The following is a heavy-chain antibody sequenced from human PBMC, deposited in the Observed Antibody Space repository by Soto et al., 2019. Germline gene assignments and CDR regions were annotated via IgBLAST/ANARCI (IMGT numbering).Heavy chain of an antibody. J-gene: IGHJ6*02. CDR1: GYSFTSYW. Sequence: GESLKISCKGSGYSFTSYWISWVRQMPGKGLEWMGRIDPSDSYTNCSPSFQGHVTISADKSISTAYLQWSSLKASDTAMYYCARQLVVPAAIVSYGMDVWGQGTTVTVSS. V-gene: IGHV5-10-1*01. CDR2: IDPSDSYT. CDR3: ARQLVVPAAIVSYGMDV. D-gene: IGHD2-2*02.